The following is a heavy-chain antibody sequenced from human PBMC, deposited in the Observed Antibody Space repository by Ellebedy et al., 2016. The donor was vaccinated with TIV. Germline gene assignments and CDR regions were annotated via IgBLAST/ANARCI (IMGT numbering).Heavy chain of an antibody. V-gene: IGHV3-49*03. CDR2: IRSKAFGGTT. J-gene: IGHJ4*02. D-gene: IGHD4-23*01. CDR3: TREEYGGNLDFFDY. Sequence: GESLKISXTSSGFTFGDYAMSWFRQAPGKGLEWVGFIRSKAFGGTTDYAASVKGRFTISRDDSKSIAYLQMDSLSIEDTGVYFCTREEYGGNLDFFDYWGQGTLVTVSS. CDR1: GFTFGDYA.